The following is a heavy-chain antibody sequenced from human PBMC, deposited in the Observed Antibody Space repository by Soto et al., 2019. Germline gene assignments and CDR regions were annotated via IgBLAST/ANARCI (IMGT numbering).Heavy chain of an antibody. Sequence: QVQLVESGGGVVQPGRSLRLSCAASGFTFSSYGMHWVRQAPGKGLEWVAVISYDGSNKYYADSVKGRFTISRDNSKNTLYLQMNSLRAEDTAVYYGAKDSADDWGQGTLVTVSS. CDR3: AKDSADD. V-gene: IGHV3-30*18. J-gene: IGHJ4*02. CDR1: GFTFSSYG. CDR2: ISYDGSNK.